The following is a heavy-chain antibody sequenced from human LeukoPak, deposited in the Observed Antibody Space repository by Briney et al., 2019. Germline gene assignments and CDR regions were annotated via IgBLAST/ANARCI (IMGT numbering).Heavy chain of an antibody. V-gene: IGHV5-51*01. D-gene: IGHD5-24*01. CDR2: IYPGESDP. CDR3: ARNVVEMATIFDY. J-gene: IGHJ4*02. Sequence: GESLKFSCKASGYSFTSYWIGWVRQLPGKGLGWLGIIYPGESDPRYRPSFQGQVTISADKSISTAYLQWSSLKASDTAMYYCARNVVEMATIFDYWGQGTLVTVSS. CDR1: GYSFTSYW.